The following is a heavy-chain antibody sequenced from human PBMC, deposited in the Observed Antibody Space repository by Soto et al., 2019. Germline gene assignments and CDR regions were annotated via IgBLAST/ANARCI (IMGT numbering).Heavy chain of an antibody. V-gene: IGHV3-74*01. J-gene: IGHJ5*02. Sequence: GVSLRLSCAASGFTFTNAWMTWVRQAPGKGLVWVSRINSDGSSTSYADSVKGRFTISRDNAKNTLYLQMNSLRAEDTAVYYCARVVLGSPNWFDPWGQGTLVTVSS. CDR2: INSDGSST. CDR1: GFTFTNAW. CDR3: ARVVLGSPNWFDP. D-gene: IGHD3-16*01.